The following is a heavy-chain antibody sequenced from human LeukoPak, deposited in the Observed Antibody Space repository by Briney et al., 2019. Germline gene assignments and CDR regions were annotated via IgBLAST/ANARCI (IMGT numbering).Heavy chain of an antibody. D-gene: IGHD6-19*01. CDR1: GFTFSSYW. V-gene: IGHV3-7*01. CDR2: IKQDGSEK. Sequence: GGSLRLSCAASGFTFSSYWMSWVRQAPGKGLEWVANIKQDGSEKYYVDSVKGRFTISRDNAENSLYLQMNSLRDEDTAVYYCARDPYSGGYGAYYYYYMDVWGKGTTVTVSS. J-gene: IGHJ6*03. CDR3: ARDPYSGGYGAYYYYYMDV.